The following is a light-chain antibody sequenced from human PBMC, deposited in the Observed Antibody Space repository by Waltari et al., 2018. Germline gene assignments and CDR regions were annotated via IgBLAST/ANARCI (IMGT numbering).Light chain of an antibody. CDR3: MQRKQIPEN. CDR1: ESLLNSHGKTN. J-gene: IGKJ2*01. V-gene: IGKV2D-29*01. Sequence: DIVMTQTPLSLSVTPGQLASISCKSSESLLNSHGKTNLYWYLQKPSQPPQLLIYEVSNRCLGGTVSFRDKVSGTEFTLKIRRVEAEDVGVYFCMQRKQIPENFGQETKLEIK. CDR2: EVS.